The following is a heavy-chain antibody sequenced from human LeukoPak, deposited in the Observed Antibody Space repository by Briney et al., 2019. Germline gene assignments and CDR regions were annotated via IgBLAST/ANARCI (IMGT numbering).Heavy chain of an antibody. D-gene: IGHD5/OR15-5a*01. V-gene: IGHV3-64*01. CDR1: GFTFSSYA. CDR2: ISSNGGGT. CDR3: ARIASTPPFTDY. J-gene: IGHJ4*02. Sequence: GGSLRLSCAASGFTFSSYAMHWVRQAPGKGLEYVSAISSNGGGTYYANSVKGRFTISRDNSKNTLYLQMGSLRTEDMAVYYCARIASTPPFTDYWGQGTLVTVSS.